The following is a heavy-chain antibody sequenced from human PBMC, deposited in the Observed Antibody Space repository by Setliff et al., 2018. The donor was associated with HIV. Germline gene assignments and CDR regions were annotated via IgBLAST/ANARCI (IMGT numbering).Heavy chain of an antibody. CDR3: AREDASGSARRFDP. V-gene: IGHV4-38-2*02. Sequence: SETLSLTCAVSGYSISSGYYWGWIRQPPGKGLEWVGSIYHSGTTYYNPSLKSRVTISVDTSKNQFSLKLSSVTAADTAVYYCAREDASGSARRFDPWGQGTLVTVSS. D-gene: IGHD3-10*01. J-gene: IGHJ5*02. CDR2: IYHSGTT. CDR1: GYSISSGYY.